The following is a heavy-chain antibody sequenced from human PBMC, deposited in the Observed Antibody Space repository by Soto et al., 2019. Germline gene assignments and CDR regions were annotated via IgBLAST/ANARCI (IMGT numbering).Heavy chain of an antibody. CDR2: VYYRGRS. J-gene: IGHJ4*02. D-gene: IGHD4-17*01. CDR3: VGQRTTVLTQAYFDY. V-gene: IGHV4-39*01. CDR1: GGSVTNSSYY. Sequence: SETLSLTCTVSGGSVTNSSYYWGWIRQSPGKGLEWIGSVYYRGRSYSKSSVKSRVTISVDTSKNQFSLNFNSVTASDTALYYCVGQRTTVLTQAYFDYWGPGALVTVSS.